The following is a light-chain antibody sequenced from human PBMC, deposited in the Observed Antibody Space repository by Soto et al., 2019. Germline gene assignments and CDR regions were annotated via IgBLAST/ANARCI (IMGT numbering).Light chain of an antibody. J-gene: IGKJ5*01. V-gene: IGKV3-15*01. Sequence: EIVMTQSPATLSVSPGERATLSCRASQSFSSNLAWYQQKPGQAPRLLVYGASTRATGIPARFSGSGSGTEFTLTISSLQSEDFAVYYCQQYNNWQITFGQGTRLEIK. CDR3: QQYNNWQIT. CDR2: GAS. CDR1: QSFSSN.